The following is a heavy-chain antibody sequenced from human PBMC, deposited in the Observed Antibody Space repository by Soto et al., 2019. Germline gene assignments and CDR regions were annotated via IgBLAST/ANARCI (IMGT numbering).Heavy chain of an antibody. D-gene: IGHD3-22*01. Sequence: GASVKVSCKASGYTFTSYGISWVRQAPGQGLEWMGWISAYNGNTNYAQKLQGRVTMTTDTSTSTAYMELRSLRSDDTAVYYCARDPVVSYYDSSGYYYPVDYYYGMDVWGQGTTVTVSS. J-gene: IGHJ6*02. CDR2: ISAYNGNT. CDR3: ARDPVVSYYDSSGYYYPVDYYYGMDV. V-gene: IGHV1-18*01. CDR1: GYTFTSYG.